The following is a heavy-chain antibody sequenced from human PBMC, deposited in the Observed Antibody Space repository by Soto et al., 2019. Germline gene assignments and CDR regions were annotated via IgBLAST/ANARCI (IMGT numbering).Heavy chain of an antibody. Sequence: EWSLRLSCAASGFTFDDYAMHLVRQAPGKGLEWVSLISWDGGSTYYADSVKGRFTISRDNSKNSLYLQMNSLRAEDTALYYCAKDLGRRTYFFSCMEIWGQGTKVTVS. CDR1: GFTFDDYA. J-gene: IGHJ6*02. CDR2: ISWDGGST. V-gene: IGHV3-43D*04. CDR3: AKDLGRRTYFFSCMEI.